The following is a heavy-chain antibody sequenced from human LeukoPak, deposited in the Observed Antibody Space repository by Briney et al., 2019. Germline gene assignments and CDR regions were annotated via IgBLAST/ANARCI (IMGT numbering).Heavy chain of an antibody. CDR1: GYSISSGYY. J-gene: IGHJ6*03. D-gene: IGHD1-20*01. CDR3: ARASYNWNRYYYYYYYMDV. CDR2: IYHSGST. Sequence: SETLSLTCTVSGYSISSGYYWGWIRQPPGKGLEWIGSIYHSGSTYYNPSLKSRVTISVDTSKNQFSLKLSSVTAADTAVYYCARASYNWNRYYYYYYYMDVWGKGTTVTVSS. V-gene: IGHV4-38-2*02.